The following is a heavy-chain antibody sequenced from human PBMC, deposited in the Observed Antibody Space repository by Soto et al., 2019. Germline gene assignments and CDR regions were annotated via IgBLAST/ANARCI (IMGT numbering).Heavy chain of an antibody. CDR3: AAYPMVTPNYYCCMDV. V-gene: IGHV1-58*01. CDR1: GFTFTSSA. J-gene: IGHJ6*02. CDR2: IVVGSGNT. Sequence: SVKVSCKASGFTFTSSAVQWVRQARGQRLEWIGWIVVGSGNTNYAQKFQERVTITRDMSTSTAYMELSSLRSEDTAVYYCAAYPMVTPNYYCCMDVCCQGTTVTVSS. D-gene: IGHD5-18*01.